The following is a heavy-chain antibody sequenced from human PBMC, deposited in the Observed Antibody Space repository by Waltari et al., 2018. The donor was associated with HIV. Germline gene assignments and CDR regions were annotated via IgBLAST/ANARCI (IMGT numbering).Heavy chain of an antibody. V-gene: IGHV3-30*18. J-gene: IGHJ4*02. CDR2: ISYDGSNK. Sequence: QVQLVESGGGVVQPGRSLRLSCAASGFTFSSYGMHWVRQAPGKGVEWVAVISYDGSNKYYADSVKGRFTISRDNSKNTLYLQMNSRRAEDTAVYYCAKDPYYYDSSGYADYFDYWGQGTLVTVSS. CDR3: AKDPYYYDSSGYADYFDY. CDR1: GFTFSSYG. D-gene: IGHD3-22*01.